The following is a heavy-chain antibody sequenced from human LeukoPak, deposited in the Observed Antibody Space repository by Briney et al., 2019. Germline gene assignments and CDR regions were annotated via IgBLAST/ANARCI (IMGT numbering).Heavy chain of an antibody. V-gene: IGHV1-8*02. CDR3: ARRRVGATRSLYNWFDP. J-gene: IGHJ5*02. CDR2: MNPNSGNT. D-gene: IGHD1-26*01. Sequence: WASVKVSCKASGYTFTSHGISWVRQATGQGLEWMGWMNPNSGNTGYAQKFQGRVTMTRNTSISTAYMELSSLRSEDTAVYYCARRRVGATRSLYNWFDPWGQGTLVTVSS. CDR1: GYTFTSHG.